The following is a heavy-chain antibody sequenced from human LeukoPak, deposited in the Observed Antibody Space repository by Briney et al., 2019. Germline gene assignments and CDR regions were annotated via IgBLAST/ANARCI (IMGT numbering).Heavy chain of an antibody. CDR3: ARYSYGYDY. CDR2: INHGGST. V-gene: IGHV4-34*01. J-gene: IGHJ4*02. Sequence: SETLSLTCAVCGGSFSGYYWSWIRQPPGKGLEWIGEINHGGSTNYNPSLKSRVTISVDTSKNQFSLKLSSVTAADTAVYYCARYSYGYDYWGQGTLVTVSS. D-gene: IGHD5-18*01. CDR1: GGSFSGYY.